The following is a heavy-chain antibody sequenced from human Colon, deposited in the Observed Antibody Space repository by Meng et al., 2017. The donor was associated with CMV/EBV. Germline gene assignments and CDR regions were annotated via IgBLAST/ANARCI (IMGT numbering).Heavy chain of an antibody. CDR2: ISYDGSNK. J-gene: IGHJ4*02. CDR3: ARRNYFDY. CDR1: GFSFRTYG. Sequence: GESLKISCPASGFSFRTYGMHWVRQAPGKGLEWVAVISYDGSNKYYADSVKGRFTISRDNSKNTLYLQMNSLRAEDTAVYYCARRNYFDYWGQGTLVTVSS. V-gene: IGHV3-30*19.